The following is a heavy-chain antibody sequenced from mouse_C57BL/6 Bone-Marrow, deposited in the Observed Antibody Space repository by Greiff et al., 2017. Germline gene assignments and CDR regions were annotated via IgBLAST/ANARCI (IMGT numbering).Heavy chain of an antibody. CDR2: IRNKANGYTT. V-gene: IGHV7-3*01. CDR3: ERDGYYFDY. CDR1: GFTFTDYY. J-gene: IGHJ2*01. D-gene: IGHD2-3*01. Sequence: EVKLMESGGGLVQPGGSLSLSCAASGFTFTDYYMSWVRQPPGKALEWLGFIRNKANGYTTEYSASVKGRFTISRDNSQSILYLQMNALRAEDSATYYCERDGYYFDYWGQGTTLTVSS.